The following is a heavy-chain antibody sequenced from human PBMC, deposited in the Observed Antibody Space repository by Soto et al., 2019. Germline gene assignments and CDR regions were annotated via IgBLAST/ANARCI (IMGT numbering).Heavy chain of an antibody. Sequence: GGSLRLSCAASRFTFSSYAMGWVRQAPGKGLEWVAGITGSGGTKYYADSVKGRFTISRDNSKNTLYLQMNSLRAEDTAVYYCAKEAHLAVAGTFPDYWGQGTLVTVSS. CDR2: ITGSGGTK. D-gene: IGHD6-19*01. CDR1: RFTFSSYA. V-gene: IGHV3-23*01. J-gene: IGHJ4*02. CDR3: AKEAHLAVAGTFPDY.